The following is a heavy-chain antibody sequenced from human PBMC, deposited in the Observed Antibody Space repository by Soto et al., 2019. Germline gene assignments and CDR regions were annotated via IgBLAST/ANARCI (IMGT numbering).Heavy chain of an antibody. CDR1: GFTFSSYG. CDR2: IWYDGSNK. D-gene: IGHD5-18*01. CDR3: ARGVYLADTAMATGFDY. J-gene: IGHJ4*02. V-gene: IGHV3-33*01. Sequence: GGSLRLSCAASGFTFSSYGMHWVRQAPGKGLEWVAVIWYDGSNKYYADSVKGRFTISRDNSKNTLYLQMNSLRAEDTSVYYCARGVYLADTAMATGFDYWGQGTLVTVSS.